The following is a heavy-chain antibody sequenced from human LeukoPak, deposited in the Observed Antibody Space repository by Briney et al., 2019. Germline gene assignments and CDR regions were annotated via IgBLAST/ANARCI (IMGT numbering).Heavy chain of an antibody. V-gene: IGHV3-30-3*01. Sequence: GRSLRLSCAASGFTFSSCAMHWVRQAPGKGLEWVAVISYDGSNKYYADSVKGRFTISRDNSKNTLYLQMNSLRAEDTAVYYCARDRVGATDYFDYWGQGTLVTVSS. CDR3: ARDRVGATDYFDY. D-gene: IGHD1-26*01. J-gene: IGHJ4*02. CDR1: GFTFSSCA. CDR2: ISYDGSNK.